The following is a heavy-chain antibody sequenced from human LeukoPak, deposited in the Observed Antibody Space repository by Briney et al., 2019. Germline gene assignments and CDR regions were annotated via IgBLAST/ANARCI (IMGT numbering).Heavy chain of an antibody. V-gene: IGHV3-23*01. D-gene: IGHD3-22*01. CDR3: AKGRYYYDSSDAFDI. CDR2: ISGSGGST. Sequence: PGGSLRLSCAASGFTFSSYAMSSVRQAPGKGLEWVSAISGSGGSTYYADSVKGRFTISRDNSKNTLYLQMNSLRAEDTAVYYCAKGRYYYDSSDAFDIWGQGTMVTVSS. CDR1: GFTFSSYA. J-gene: IGHJ3*02.